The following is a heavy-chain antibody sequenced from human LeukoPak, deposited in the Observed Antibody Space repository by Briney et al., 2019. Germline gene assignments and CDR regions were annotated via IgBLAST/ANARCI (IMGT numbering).Heavy chain of an antibody. CDR3: AKAAAAPGFDF. D-gene: IGHD6-13*01. Sequence: GGSLRLSCAASGFTVDSNYLSWVRQAPGKGLELVSTIYTGGNTYYAASVKGRFTISRDFSKNTIYLQMNSLRAEDTALYYCAKAAAAPGFDFWGQGTLVTVSS. CDR1: GFTVDSNY. J-gene: IGHJ4*02. V-gene: IGHV3-53*01. CDR2: IYTGGNT.